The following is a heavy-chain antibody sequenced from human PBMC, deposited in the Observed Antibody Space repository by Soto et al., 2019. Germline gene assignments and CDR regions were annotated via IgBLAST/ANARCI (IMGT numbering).Heavy chain of an antibody. J-gene: IGHJ5*02. CDR1: GFTFSSYA. CDR2: ISGSGGST. V-gene: IGHV3-23*01. Sequence: VGSRIISCAASGFTFSSYAMSWVRQAPGKGLGWVSAISGSGGSTYYADSVKGRFTISRDNSKNTLYLQMNSLRAEDTAVYYCAKGRSFSGSYRFDPWGQGTLVTVSS. CDR3: AKGRSFSGSYRFDP. D-gene: IGHD1-26*01.